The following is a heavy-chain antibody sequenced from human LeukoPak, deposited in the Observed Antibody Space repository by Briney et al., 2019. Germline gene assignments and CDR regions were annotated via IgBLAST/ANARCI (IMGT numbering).Heavy chain of an antibody. J-gene: IGHJ6*03. D-gene: IGHD2-2*01. V-gene: IGHV3-9*03. CDR3: AKSGYCSSTSCSYYYYYMDV. CDR1: GFTFDDYA. CDR2: ISWNSGSI. Sequence: SLRLSCAASGFTFDDYAMHWVRQAPGKGLEWVSGISWNSGSIGYADSVKGRFTISRDNAKNSLYLQMNSLRAEDMALYYCAKSGYCSSTSCSYYYYYMDVWGKGTTVTVSS.